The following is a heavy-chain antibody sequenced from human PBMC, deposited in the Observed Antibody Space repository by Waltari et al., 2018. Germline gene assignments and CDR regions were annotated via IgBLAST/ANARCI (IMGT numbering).Heavy chain of an antibody. CDR3: ARDLRDHYFDY. Sequence: QVQLVESGGGVVQPGGSLSLSCAAAGFSFNSYGMHWVRQAPGKGLEWVAIIRFDGIEEYYSDSVQGRFTISRDTSKNTLYLQMNSLRPEDTAIYYCARDLRDHYFDYWGQGTLVTVSS. D-gene: IGHD2-21*01. J-gene: IGHJ4*02. CDR2: IRFDGIEE. CDR1: GFSFNSYG. V-gene: IGHV3-30*02.